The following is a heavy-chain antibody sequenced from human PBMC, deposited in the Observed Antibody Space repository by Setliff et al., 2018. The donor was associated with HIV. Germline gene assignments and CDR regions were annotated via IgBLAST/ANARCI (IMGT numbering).Heavy chain of an antibody. J-gene: IGHJ4*02. CDR2: ISVSGGHT. V-gene: IGHV3-23*01. CDR3: AKDHATSSWFTALLDY. Sequence: LRLSCAASGFTLSNYVMNWVRQAPGKGLEWVSTISVSGGHTYYADSVKGRFTVSRDNSKNTLYLQMNSLRAEDTAVYYCAKDHATSSWFTALLDYWGQGALVTVSS. CDR1: GFTLSNYV. D-gene: IGHD6-13*01.